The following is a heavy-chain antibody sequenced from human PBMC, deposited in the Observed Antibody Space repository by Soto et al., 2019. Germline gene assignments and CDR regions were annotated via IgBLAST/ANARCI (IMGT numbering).Heavy chain of an antibody. J-gene: IGHJ6*02. CDR3: ARGACSSTSCYADYYGMDV. Sequence: QVQLVQSGAEVKKPGSSVKVSCKASGGTFSSYAISWVRQAPGQGLEWMGGIIPIFGTANYAQKFQGRVTITADESTSTAYMELSSLRSEDTAVYYCARGACSSTSCYADYYGMDVWGQGTTVTVSS. D-gene: IGHD2-2*01. CDR1: GGTFSSYA. CDR2: IIPIFGTA. V-gene: IGHV1-69*01.